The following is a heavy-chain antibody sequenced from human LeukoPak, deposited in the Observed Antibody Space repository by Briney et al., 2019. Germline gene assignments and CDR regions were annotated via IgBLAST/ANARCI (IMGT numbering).Heavy chain of an antibody. V-gene: IGHV3-15*05. CDR1: GFTFSNAW. CDR2: IKSKTDGGTT. D-gene: IGHD3-10*01. J-gene: IGHJ4*02. CDR3: AKPYYGSGSYYGFNYYAFDY. Sequence: PGGSLRLSCAASGFTFSNAWMSWVRQAPGKGLEWVGRIKSKTDGGTTDYAAPVKGRFTISRDDSKNTLYLQMNSLRAEDTAVYYCAKPYYGSGSYYGFNYYAFDYWGQGTLVTVSS.